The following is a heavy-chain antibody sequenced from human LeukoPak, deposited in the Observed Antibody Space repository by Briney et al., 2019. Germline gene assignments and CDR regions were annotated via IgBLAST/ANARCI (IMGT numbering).Heavy chain of an antibody. J-gene: IGHJ4*02. Sequence: NPSETLSLTCTVSGGSISSYYWSWIRQPPGKGLEWIAYISDIGSINYNPSLKSRVTISLDTSKNQFSLKLSSVTAADTAVYYCAGHHPRNTVDFWGLGTLVTVSS. D-gene: IGHD2-8*02. CDR1: GGSISSYY. CDR3: AGHHPRNTVDF. CDR2: ISDIGSI. V-gene: IGHV4-59*08.